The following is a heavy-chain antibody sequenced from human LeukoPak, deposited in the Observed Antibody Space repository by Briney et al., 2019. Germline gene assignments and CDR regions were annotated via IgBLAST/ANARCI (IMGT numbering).Heavy chain of an antibody. CDR1: GFTFSDYY. Sequence: GGSLRLSCAASGFTFSDYYMSWIREAPGKGLEWRSYIGSSNTIYSADSVKGRFTIPRDNAKNSLYLQMNSLRAEDTAVYYCARGSFLITFGGLIVWGQGTLVTVSS. V-gene: IGHV3-69-1*01. CDR3: ARGSFLITFGGLIV. D-gene: IGHD3-16*02. J-gene: IGHJ4*02. CDR2: IGSSNTI.